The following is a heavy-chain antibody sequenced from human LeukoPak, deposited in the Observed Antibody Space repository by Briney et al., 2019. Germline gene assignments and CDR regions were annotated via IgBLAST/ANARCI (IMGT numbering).Heavy chain of an antibody. D-gene: IGHD3-22*01. CDR2: MNPNSGNT. J-gene: IGHJ6*03. Sequence: ASVKVSCKASGYTFTSYDINWVRQAPGQGLEWMGWMNPNSGNTGYAQKFQGRVTMTRNTSISTAYMELSRLRSEDTAVYYCARLFYYYDSSDYYSRYYYYYMDVWGKGTTVTISS. CDR3: ARLFYYYDSSDYYSRYYYYYMDV. CDR1: GYTFTSYD. V-gene: IGHV1-8*01.